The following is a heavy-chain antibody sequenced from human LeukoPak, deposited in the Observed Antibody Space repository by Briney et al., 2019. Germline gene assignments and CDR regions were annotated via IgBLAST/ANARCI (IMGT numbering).Heavy chain of an antibody. D-gene: IGHD3-3*01. CDR1: GFTFSDYY. J-gene: IGHJ4*02. CDR2: ISSSGSTI. Sequence: GGSLRLSCAASGFTFSDYYMSWIRQAPGKGLEWVSYISSSGSTIYYADSVKGRFTISRDNAKNSLYLQMNSLGAEDTAVYYCARYDFWSGKSLDYWGQGTLVTVSS. V-gene: IGHV3-11*01. CDR3: ARYDFWSGKSLDY.